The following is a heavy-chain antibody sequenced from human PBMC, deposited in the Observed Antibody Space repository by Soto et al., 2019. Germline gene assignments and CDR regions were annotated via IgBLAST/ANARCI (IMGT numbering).Heavy chain of an antibody. D-gene: IGHD1-26*01. Sequence: QLVQSGAEVKKPGASVKVSCKASGYSFTNYDISWVRQAPGQGLEWMAWISAHNGNKHYAEKFQGRXSTTTDTSTSTAYMEVRTLKTDDTAVYYCARGLLAYFGMDVWGQGTTVTVS. V-gene: IGHV1-18*01. CDR3: ARGLLAYFGMDV. J-gene: IGHJ6*02. CDR2: ISAHNGNK. CDR1: GYSFTNYD.